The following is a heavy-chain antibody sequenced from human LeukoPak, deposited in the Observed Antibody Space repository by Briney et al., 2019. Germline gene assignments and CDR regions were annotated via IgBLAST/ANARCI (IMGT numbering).Heavy chain of an antibody. D-gene: IGHD6-19*01. CDR1: GFTFSSYA. V-gene: IGHV3-23*01. CDR2: ISGSGGST. J-gene: IGHJ4*02. CDR3: AKKGGIAVAGYYFDY. Sequence: TGGSLRLSCAASGFTFSSYAMSWVRQAPGKGLEWVSAISGSGGSTYYADSVKGRFTISRDNSKNTLYLQMNSLRAEDTAVYYCAKKGGIAVAGYYFDYWGQGTLVTVSS.